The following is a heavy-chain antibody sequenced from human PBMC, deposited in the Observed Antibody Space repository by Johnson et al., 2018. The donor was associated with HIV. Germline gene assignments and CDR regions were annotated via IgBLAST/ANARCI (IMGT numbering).Heavy chain of an antibody. CDR1: GFTFSSYA. CDR2: ISYDGSNK. Sequence: QVQLVESGGGVVRPGGSLRLSCAASGFTFSSYAMNWVRQAPGKGLEWVSFISYDGSNKYYADSVKGRFTISRDNSKNEMYLQMNSLRTEDTAVYYCARVGQAGGAFDIWGQGTMVTVSS. J-gene: IGHJ3*02. CDR3: ARVGQAGGAFDI. V-gene: IGHV3-30-3*01.